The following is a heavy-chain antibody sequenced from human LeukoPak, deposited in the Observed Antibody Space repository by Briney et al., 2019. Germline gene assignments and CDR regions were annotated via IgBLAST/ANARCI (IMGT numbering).Heavy chain of an antibody. J-gene: IGHJ4*02. V-gene: IGHV3-30-3*01. CDR1: GFTFSSYA. Sequence: PGGSLRLSCAASGFTFSSYAMHWVRQAPGKGLEGVAVMSYDGGNKYYADSVKGRFTISRDNSKNTLYLQMSSLRPEDTAVYYCASLEQQLPPRGKLLDYWGQGTLVTVSS. D-gene: IGHD6-13*01. CDR3: ASLEQQLPPRGKLLDY. CDR2: MSYDGGNK.